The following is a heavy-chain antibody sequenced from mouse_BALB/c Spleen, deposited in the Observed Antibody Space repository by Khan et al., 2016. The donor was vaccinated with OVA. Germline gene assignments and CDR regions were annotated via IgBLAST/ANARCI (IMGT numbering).Heavy chain of an antibody. V-gene: IGHV2-9*02. J-gene: IGHJ2*01. CDR3: ARLEDI. CDR2: IWAGGST. CDR1: GYSLTRYG. Sequence: QVQLKQSGPGLVAPSQSLSITCTVYGYSLTRYGVHWVRQPPCKGLEWLGLIWAGGSTNYNSALMSRLSISKDNSKSQVFLKMNSLQTDDTAMYYCARLEDIWGQGTTLTVSS. D-gene: IGHD1-3*01.